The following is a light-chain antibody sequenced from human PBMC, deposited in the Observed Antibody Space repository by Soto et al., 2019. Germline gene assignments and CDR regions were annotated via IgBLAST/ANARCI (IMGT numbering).Light chain of an antibody. J-gene: IGKJ3*01. Sequence: EIVVTQSPGTLSLSPGERATLSCRASQSVSRNYLAWYQQRPGQTPRLLIYGASSRGAGSPDRFSGSGSGTDLTLTIRRLETEDFAVYYCHHYNRSPIFTFGPGTTVDSK. V-gene: IGKV3-20*01. CDR1: QSVSRNY. CDR3: HHYNRSPIFT. CDR2: GAS.